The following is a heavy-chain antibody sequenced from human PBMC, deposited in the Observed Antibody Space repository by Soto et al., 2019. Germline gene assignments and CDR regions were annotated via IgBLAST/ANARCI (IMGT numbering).Heavy chain of an antibody. J-gene: IGHJ6*02. D-gene: IGHD3-3*01. V-gene: IGHV3-23*01. CDR2: ISGSGGST. Sequence: GGSLRLSCAASGFTFSSYAMSWVRQAPGKGLEWVSAISGSGGSTYYADSVKGRFTISRDNSKNTLYLQMNSLRAEDTAVYYCAKSWKNYDFWSGYYTAEEYYYYGMDVWGQGTTVTVSS. CDR1: GFTFSSYA. CDR3: AKSWKNYDFWSGYYTAEEYYYYGMDV.